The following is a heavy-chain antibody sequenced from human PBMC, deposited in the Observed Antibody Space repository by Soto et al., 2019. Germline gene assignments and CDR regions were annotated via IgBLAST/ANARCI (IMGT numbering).Heavy chain of an antibody. CDR3: ARASIAAHDAFDI. J-gene: IGHJ3*02. CDR2: INHSGST. Sequence: PSETLSLTCAVYGGSFSGYYWSWIRQPPGKGLEWIGEINHSGSTNYNPSLKSRVTISVDTSKNQFSLKLSSVTAADTAVYYCARASIAAHDAFDIWGQGTMGTVSS. D-gene: IGHD6-25*01. CDR1: GGSFSGYY. V-gene: IGHV4-34*01.